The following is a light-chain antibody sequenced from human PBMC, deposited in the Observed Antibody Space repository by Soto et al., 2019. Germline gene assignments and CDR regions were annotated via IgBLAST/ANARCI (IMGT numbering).Light chain of an antibody. V-gene: IGLV1-44*01. CDR1: SSNIETTS. CDR2: NYN. J-gene: IGLJ2*01. CDR3: AAWDDSLKGVV. Sequence: QSVLTQPPSASGAPGQWVTISCSGTSSNIETTSVNWYHQLPGTAPKLLIYNYNQRPSGVPDRFSVSKSGTSASLAISGPKSEDEADYYCAAWDDSLKGVVFGGGTKLTVL.